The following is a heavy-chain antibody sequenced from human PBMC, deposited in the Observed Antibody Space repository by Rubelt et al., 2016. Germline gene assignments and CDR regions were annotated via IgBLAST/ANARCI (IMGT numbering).Heavy chain of an antibody. Sequence: VQLVESGGGVVQPGRSLRLSCAASGFTVSSNYMSWVRQAPGKGLEWVSVIYSGGSTYYADSVKGRFTISRHNSKNTLYLQMNSLRAEDTAVYYCARDALYCSGGSCYRNYYYYGMDVWGQGTTVTVSS. CDR3: ARDALYCSGGSCYRNYYYYGMDV. D-gene: IGHD2-15*01. CDR2: IYSGGST. V-gene: IGHV3-53*04. CDR1: GFTVSSNY. J-gene: IGHJ6*02.